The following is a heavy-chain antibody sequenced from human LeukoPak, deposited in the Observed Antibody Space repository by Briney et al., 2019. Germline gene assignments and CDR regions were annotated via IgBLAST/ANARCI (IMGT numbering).Heavy chain of an antibody. CDR2: ISAYNGNT. Sequence: ASVKVSCKASGYTFTSYGISWVRQAPGQGLEWMGWISAYNGNTNYAQKLQGRVTMTTDTSTSTAYMELRSLRSDDTAVYYCARDEGVVPAAIGSPGGDAFDIWGQGTMVTVSS. CDR3: ARDEGVVPAAIGSPGGDAFDI. J-gene: IGHJ3*02. CDR1: GYTFTSYG. V-gene: IGHV1-18*01. D-gene: IGHD2-2*02.